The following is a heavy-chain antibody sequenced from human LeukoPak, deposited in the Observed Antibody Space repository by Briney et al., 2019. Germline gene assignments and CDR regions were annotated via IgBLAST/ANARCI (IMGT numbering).Heavy chain of an antibody. CDR3: AKDQSRWQQRAFDI. CDR2: ISYDGSNK. CDR1: GFTFSSYG. V-gene: IGHV3-30*18. D-gene: IGHD6-13*01. Sequence: PGGSLRLSRAASGFTFSSYGMHWVRQAPGKGLEWVAVISYDGSNKYYADSVKGRFTISRDNSKNTLYLQMNSLRAEDTAVYYCAKDQSRWQQRAFDIWGQGTMVTVSS. J-gene: IGHJ3*02.